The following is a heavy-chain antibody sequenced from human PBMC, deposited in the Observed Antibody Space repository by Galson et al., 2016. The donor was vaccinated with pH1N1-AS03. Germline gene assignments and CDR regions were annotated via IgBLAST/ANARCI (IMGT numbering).Heavy chain of an antibody. CDR1: GFIFGSYA. D-gene: IGHD6-19*01. CDR2: ISYDGTHT. CDR3: AKDRIAVGPIDYFDN. V-gene: IGHV3-30-3*02. Sequence: SLRLSCAASGFIFGSYAMHWVRQTPGKGLEWLTLISYDGTHTYYADFVKGRFSISRDNSKNTLYLQMNSLRPEDTAIYFCAKDRIAVGPIDYFDNWGQGTLVIVSS. J-gene: IGHJ4*02.